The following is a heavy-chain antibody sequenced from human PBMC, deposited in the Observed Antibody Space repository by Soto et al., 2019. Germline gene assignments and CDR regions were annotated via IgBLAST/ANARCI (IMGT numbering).Heavy chain of an antibody. D-gene: IGHD5-18*01. CDR3: AKGGYSYGVFYYGMDV. J-gene: IGHJ6*02. Sequence: EAQLVESGGGLVQPDRSLRLSCAASGFTFDDYAMHWVRQAPGKGLEWVSGISWNGGSKGYADSVKGRFTISRDNSKKSLYLQINSLRGEDTALYYCAKGGYSYGVFYYGMDVWGQGTMVTVSS. CDR2: ISWNGGSK. V-gene: IGHV3-9*01. CDR1: GFTFDDYA.